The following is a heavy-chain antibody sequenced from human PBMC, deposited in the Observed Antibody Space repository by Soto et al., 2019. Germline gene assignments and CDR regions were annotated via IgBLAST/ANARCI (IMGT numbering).Heavy chain of an antibody. CDR2: MYYSGSP. CDR3: ASSGGNYYFDY. D-gene: IGHD2-15*01. CDR1: GDSISSPY. V-gene: IGHV4-59*11. Sequence: PSETLSLTCTVSGDSISSPYWSWIRQPPGKGLEWIGNMYYSGSPNYNPSLKSRVTISVDTSKNHFSLKLNSVTAADTAVYYCASSGGNYYFDYWGQGTLVTVSS. J-gene: IGHJ4*02.